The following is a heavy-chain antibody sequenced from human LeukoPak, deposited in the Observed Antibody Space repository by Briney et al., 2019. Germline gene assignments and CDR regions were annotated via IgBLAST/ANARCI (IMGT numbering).Heavy chain of an antibody. Sequence: SETLSLTCTVSGGSISSYYWSWIRQPAGKGLEWIGRICTSGSTNYNPSLKSRVTMSVDTSKNQFSLKLSSVTAADTAVYYCARESPDFWSGYCDYWGQGTLVTVSS. CDR2: ICTSGST. CDR3: ARESPDFWSGYCDY. V-gene: IGHV4-4*07. D-gene: IGHD3-3*01. J-gene: IGHJ4*02. CDR1: GGSISSYY.